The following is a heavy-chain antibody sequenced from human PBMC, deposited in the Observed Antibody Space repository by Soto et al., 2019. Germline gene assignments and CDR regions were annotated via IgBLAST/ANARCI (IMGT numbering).Heavy chain of an antibody. J-gene: IGHJ4*02. Sequence: SGPTLVNPTQTPTLTCTFSGFSLSTSGMCVSWIRQPPGKALEWLALIDWDDDKYYSTSLKTRLTISKDTSKNQVVLTMTNMDPVDTATYYCARSGSPGRYFDYWGQGTLVTVSS. V-gene: IGHV2-70*01. CDR3: ARSGSPGRYFDY. CDR2: IDWDDDK. CDR1: GFSLSTSGMC. D-gene: IGHD1-26*01.